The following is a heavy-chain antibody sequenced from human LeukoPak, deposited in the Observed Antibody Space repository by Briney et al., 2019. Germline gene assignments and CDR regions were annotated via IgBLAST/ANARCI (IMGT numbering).Heavy chain of an antibody. J-gene: IGHJ6*02. CDR2: ISAYSGNT. CDR1: GYTFTSYG. V-gene: IGHV1-18*01. Sequence: ASVKVSCKASGYTFTSYGISWVRQAPGQGLEWMGWISAYSGNTNYAQKLQGRVTMTTDTSTSTAYMELRSLRSDDTAVYYCARDRRLGITGTTYYGMDVWGQGTTVTVSS. CDR3: ARDRRLGITGTTYYGMDV. D-gene: IGHD1-7*01.